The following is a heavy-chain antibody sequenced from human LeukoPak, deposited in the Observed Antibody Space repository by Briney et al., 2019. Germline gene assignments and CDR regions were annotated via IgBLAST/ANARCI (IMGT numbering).Heavy chain of an antibody. CDR3: AKSLYGSGSYYNWFDP. CDR1: GGSFSGYH. Sequence: PSETLSLTCVVYGGSFSGYHWSWIRQSPGKGLEWIGEINHRGSTNYNPSLKRRVTMSLDTSKNQFSLKLSSVTAADTAVYYCAKSLYGSGSYYNWFDPWGQGTLVTVSS. CDR2: INHRGST. V-gene: IGHV4-34*01. D-gene: IGHD3-10*01. J-gene: IGHJ5*02.